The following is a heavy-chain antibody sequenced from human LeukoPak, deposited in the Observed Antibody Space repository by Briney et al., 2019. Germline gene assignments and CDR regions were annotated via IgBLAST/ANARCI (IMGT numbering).Heavy chain of an antibody. Sequence: SVKVSCKASGGTFSSYTISWVRQAPGQGLEWMGRIIPILGIANYAQKFQGRVTITADKSTSTAYMELSSLRSEDTAVYYCARAVYDFWSGYASYYYYYYMDVWGKGTTVTVSS. CDR2: IIPILGIA. CDR3: ARAVYDFWSGYASYYYYYYMDV. CDR1: GGTFSSYT. D-gene: IGHD3-3*01. J-gene: IGHJ6*03. V-gene: IGHV1-69*02.